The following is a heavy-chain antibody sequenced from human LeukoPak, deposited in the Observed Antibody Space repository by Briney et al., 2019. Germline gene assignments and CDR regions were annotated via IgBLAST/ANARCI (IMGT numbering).Heavy chain of an antibody. CDR2: IIPIFGTA. D-gene: IGHD3-10*01. J-gene: IGHJ5*02. CDR1: GGTFSSYA. Sequence: GASVKVSCKASGGTFSSYAISWVRQAPGQGLEWMGGIIPIFGTANYAQKFQGRVTITTDKSTSTAYMELSSLRSEDTAVYYCARSSVRGDPGNWFDPWGQGTLVTVSS. CDR3: ARSSVRGDPGNWFDP. V-gene: IGHV1-69*05.